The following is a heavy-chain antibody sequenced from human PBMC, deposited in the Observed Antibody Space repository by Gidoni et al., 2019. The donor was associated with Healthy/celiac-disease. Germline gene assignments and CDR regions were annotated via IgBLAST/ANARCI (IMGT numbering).Heavy chain of an antibody. Sequence: QVQLQQWGAGLLKPSETLSLTCAVYGGSFSGYYWSWIRQPPGKGLEWIGEINHSGSTNYNPSLKSRVTISVDTSKNQFSLKLSSVTAADTAVYYCATSSYYDSSGYSNYFDYWGQGTLVTVSS. J-gene: IGHJ4*02. V-gene: IGHV4-34*01. CDR1: GGSFSGYY. D-gene: IGHD3-22*01. CDR2: INHSGST. CDR3: ATSSYYDSSGYSNYFDY.